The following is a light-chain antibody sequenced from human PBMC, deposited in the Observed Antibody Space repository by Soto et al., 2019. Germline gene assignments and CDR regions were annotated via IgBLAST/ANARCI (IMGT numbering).Light chain of an antibody. Sequence: QSALTQPASVSGSPGQWITSSCTGTSSDVDTYKYVSWYQQHPGKAPKLMIYEVSYRPSGVSDRFSGSKSGNTASLTISGLQAEDEADYYCCSYAGSTTRVQFGGGTKLTVL. CDR1: SSDVDTYKY. CDR3: CSYAGSTTRVQ. CDR2: EVS. V-gene: IGLV2-14*01. J-gene: IGLJ2*01.